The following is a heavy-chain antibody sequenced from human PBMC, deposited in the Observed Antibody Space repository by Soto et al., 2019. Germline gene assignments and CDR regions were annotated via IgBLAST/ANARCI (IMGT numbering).Heavy chain of an antibody. CDR1: GGSISSSSHY. CDR3: ARRLGDSSGYFDNWFDP. D-gene: IGHD3-22*01. J-gene: IGHJ5*02. CDR2: IYYSGST. Sequence: QLQLQESGPGLVKPSETLSLTCTVSGGSISSSSHYWGWIRQPPGKGLEWIGTIYYSGSTYYNPSLKSRVTISVDTSKNQFSLKLSSVTAADTAVYYCARRLGDSSGYFDNWFDPWGQGTLVTVSS. V-gene: IGHV4-39*01.